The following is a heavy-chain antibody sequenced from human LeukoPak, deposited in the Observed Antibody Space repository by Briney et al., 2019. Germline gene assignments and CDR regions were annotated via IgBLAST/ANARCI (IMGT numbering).Heavy chain of an antibody. D-gene: IGHD3-10*01. Sequence: PSETLSLTCTVSGGSISSYYWSWIRQPPGKGLEWIGYIYYSGSTNYNPSLKSRDTISVDASKKQFSLKLRSVTAADTAVYYCARLYGSGSYFDYWGQGTLVTVSS. V-gene: IGHV4-59*01. CDR2: IYYSGST. J-gene: IGHJ4*02. CDR3: ARLYGSGSYFDY. CDR1: GGSISSYY.